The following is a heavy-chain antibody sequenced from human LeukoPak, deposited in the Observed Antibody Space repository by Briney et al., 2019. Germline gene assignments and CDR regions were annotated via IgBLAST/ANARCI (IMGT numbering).Heavy chain of an antibody. Sequence: PGGSPRLSCAASGFKFSDSYMSWIRQAPGKGLEWISYIGPTSTKNSYADSVEGRFTISRDNDRNSLYLQMDSLEDGDTAIYYCARGGNWFDPWGQGTLVTVSS. CDR1: GFKFSDSY. CDR3: ARGGNWFDP. J-gene: IGHJ5*02. CDR2: IGPTSTKN. V-gene: IGHV3-11*04. D-gene: IGHD3-16*01.